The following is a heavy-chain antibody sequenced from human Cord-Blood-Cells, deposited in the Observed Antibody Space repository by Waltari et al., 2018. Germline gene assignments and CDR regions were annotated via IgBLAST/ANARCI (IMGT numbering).Heavy chain of an antibody. V-gene: IGHV3-30-3*01. D-gene: IGHD6-13*01. CDR2: ISMVGSNK. CDR3: ARAEQQLGPYYFDY. Sequence: QVQLVESGGGVVQPGRSLRLSCAASGVTFSSYAMHWVRQAPGKGREWVAVISMVGSNKYYADSVKGRFTISRDNSKNALYLQMNSLRAEDTAVYYCARAEQQLGPYYFDYWGQGTLVTVSS. CDR1: GVTFSSYA. J-gene: IGHJ4*02.